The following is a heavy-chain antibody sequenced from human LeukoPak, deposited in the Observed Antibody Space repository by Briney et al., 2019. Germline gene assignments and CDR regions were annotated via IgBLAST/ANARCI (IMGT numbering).Heavy chain of an antibody. V-gene: IGHV3-21*01. CDR1: GFTFSSYT. Sequence: PGGSLRLSCAASGFTFSSYTMNWVRQAPGKGLEWISSISGGSSTYIYYSDSVQGRFTISRDNAKNSLSLQMNSLRAEDTAVYYCARSVTAANWFDPWGQGTLVTVSS. CDR3: ARSVTAANWFDP. J-gene: IGHJ5*02. D-gene: IGHD2-21*02. CDR2: ISGGSSTYI.